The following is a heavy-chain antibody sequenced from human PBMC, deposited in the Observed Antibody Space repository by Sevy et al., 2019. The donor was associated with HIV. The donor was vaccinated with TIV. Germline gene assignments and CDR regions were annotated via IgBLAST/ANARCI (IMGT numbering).Heavy chain of an antibody. V-gene: IGHV3-21*01. CDR1: GFTFSSYS. CDR3: ARDRGCSSTSCHYYYGMDV. CDR2: ISSSSSYI. Sequence: GGSLRLSCAASGFTFSSYSMNWVRQAPGKGLEWVSSISSSSSYIYYADSVKGRFTISRDNAKNSLYLQMNSRRAEDTAVYYWARDRGCSSTSCHYYYGMDVWGQGPTVTVSS. J-gene: IGHJ6*02. D-gene: IGHD2-2*01.